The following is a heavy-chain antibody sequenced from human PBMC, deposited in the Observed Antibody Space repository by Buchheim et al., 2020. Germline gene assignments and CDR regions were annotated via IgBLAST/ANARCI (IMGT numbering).Heavy chain of an antibody. CDR1: GFIFSTYN. CDR3: SKDRPATVTTQYYDFPGVDV. D-gene: IGHD4-17*01. Sequence: EVQLVESGGGLVQPGGSLRLSCAGSGFIFSTYNMNWVRQAPGKGLEWIAYITASGSGPFYADSVEGRFTISRDNAKNSLYLQMNSLRDEDTAVYFCSKDRPATVTTQYYDFPGVDVWGQGT. J-gene: IGHJ6*02. CDR2: ITASGSGP. V-gene: IGHV3-48*02.